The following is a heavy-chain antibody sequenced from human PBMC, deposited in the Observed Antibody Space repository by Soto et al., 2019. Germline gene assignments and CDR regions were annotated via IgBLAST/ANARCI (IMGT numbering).Heavy chain of an antibody. D-gene: IGHD3-22*01. CDR1: GFTFDDYG. CDR3: VRDIPPSITRIVEDY. J-gene: IGHJ4*02. V-gene: IGHV3-20*01. Sequence: LSLTCAASGFTFDDYGMSWVRQAPGKGLEWVSGINWNGGSTGYADSVKGRFTISRDNAKNSLYLQMNSLRAEDTALYHCVRDIPPSITRIVEDYWGQGTLVTVSS. CDR2: INWNGGST.